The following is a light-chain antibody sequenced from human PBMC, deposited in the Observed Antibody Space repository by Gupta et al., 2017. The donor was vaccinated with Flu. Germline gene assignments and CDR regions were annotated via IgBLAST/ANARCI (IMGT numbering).Light chain of an antibody. J-gene: IGKJ2*01. CDR2: DAS. Sequence: PGLAPRPLVFDASSRATGIPDRFSGSGSGTDFTLTISRLEPEDSAVYYCQQYGGSPQYTFGQGTKLEIK. V-gene: IGKV3D-20*01. CDR3: QQYGGSPQYT.